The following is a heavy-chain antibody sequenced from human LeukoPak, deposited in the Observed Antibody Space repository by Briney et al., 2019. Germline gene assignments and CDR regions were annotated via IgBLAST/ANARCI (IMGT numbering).Heavy chain of an antibody. V-gene: IGHV1-69*05. CDR2: IIHICGTA. D-gene: IGHD4-11*01. Sequence: SVKVSCKASGGTFSSYAISWVRQAPGQGLEWMGWIIHICGTANYAQKFQGRVTITTDESTSTAYMELSSLRSEDTAVYYCATGIRPPSYSYYVSIGYYYMDVWGKGTTVTVSS. CDR3: ATGIRPPSYSYYVSIGYYYMDV. CDR1: GGTFSSYA. J-gene: IGHJ6*03.